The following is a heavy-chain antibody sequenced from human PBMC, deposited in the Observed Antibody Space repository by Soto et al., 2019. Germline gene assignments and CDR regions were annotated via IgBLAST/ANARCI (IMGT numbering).Heavy chain of an antibody. CDR3: ARDVPSGTSLLYLDAFEI. CDR2: IKRDGSEK. Sequence: EAQLVESGGGLVQPGGSLRLSCEASGFTFGSYWMTWVRQAPGKGLEWVANIKRDGSEKSYLGSVRGRFTISRDNVGNSVALQMNGLRVEDTALDYCARDVPSGTSLLYLDAFEIWGQGTMVTVSS. D-gene: IGHD3-10*01. CDR1: GFTFGSYW. J-gene: IGHJ3*02. V-gene: IGHV3-7*05.